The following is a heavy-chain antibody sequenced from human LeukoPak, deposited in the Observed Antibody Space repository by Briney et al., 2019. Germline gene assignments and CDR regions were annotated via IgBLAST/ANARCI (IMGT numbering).Heavy chain of an antibody. CDR3: AKEGHPDAFDI. CDR2: ISWNSGSI. V-gene: IGHV3-9*01. Sequence: QPGRSLRLSCAASGFTFDDYAMHWVRQAPGKGLEWVSGISWNSGSIGYADSVKGRFTISRDNAKNSLYLQMNSLRAEDTALYYYAKEGHPDAFDIWGQGTMVTVSS. CDR1: GFTFDDYA. J-gene: IGHJ3*02.